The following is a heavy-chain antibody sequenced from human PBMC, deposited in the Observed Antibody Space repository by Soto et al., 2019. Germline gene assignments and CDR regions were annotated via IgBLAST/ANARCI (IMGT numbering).Heavy chain of an antibody. CDR3: ARDKAEGDYYYYYGMDV. D-gene: IGHD2-21*02. J-gene: IGHJ6*02. V-gene: IGHV4-4*02. Sequence: SETLSLTCAVSGGSISSSNWWSWVRQPPGKGLEWIGEIYHSGSTNYNPSLKSRVTISVDKSKDQFSLKLSSVTAADTAVYYCARDKAEGDYYYYYGMDVWGQGTTVTVSS. CDR2: IYHSGST. CDR1: GGSISSSNW.